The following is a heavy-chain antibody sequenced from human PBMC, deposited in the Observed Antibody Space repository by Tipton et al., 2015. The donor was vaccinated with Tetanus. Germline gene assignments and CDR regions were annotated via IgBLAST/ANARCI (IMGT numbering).Heavy chain of an antibody. Sequence: TLSLTCTVSGGSVRGGYFWNWIRHRPGKGLEWIGYIYYSGSTFYNPSLKSRVTISVDTSNNQFSLRLSSVTAADTAVYYCARDQGGGRVARLNWFGPWGQGTLVTVSS. J-gene: IGHJ5*02. CDR2: IYYSGST. CDR1: GGSVRGGYF. V-gene: IGHV4-31*03. D-gene: IGHD3-16*01. CDR3: ARDQGGGRVARLNWFGP.